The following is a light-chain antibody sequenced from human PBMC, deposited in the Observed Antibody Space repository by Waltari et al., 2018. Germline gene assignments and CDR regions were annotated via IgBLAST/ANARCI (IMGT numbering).Light chain of an antibody. V-gene: IGLV2-14*01. CDR3: SSYTSSSTLV. CDR1: SSYVGGYNY. CDR2: DVS. Sequence: QSALTQPASVSASPGQSITISCTGTSSYVGGYNYVLWYQQHPGKAPKLMIYDVSKRPSGVSNRFSGSKSGNTASLTISGLQAEDEADYYCSSYTSSSTLVFGGGTKLTVL. J-gene: IGLJ2*01.